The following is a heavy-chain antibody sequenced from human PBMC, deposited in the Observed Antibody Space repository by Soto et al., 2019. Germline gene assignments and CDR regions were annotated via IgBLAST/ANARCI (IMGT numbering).Heavy chain of an antibody. V-gene: IGHV1-18*01. CDR1: GYTFTNYG. J-gene: IGHJ4*02. D-gene: IGHD3-3*01. CDR3: ARGGRFAVADTDY. CDR2: ISGYNGNT. Sequence: QVQLVQSGVEVKKPGASVRVSCKASGYTFTNYGITWVRQAPGQGLEWLGWISGYNGNTNYAQKFQGRVTRTTDTSTSTAYMDVTSLRYDDTAVYYCARGGRFAVADTDYWGQGTLLTVSS.